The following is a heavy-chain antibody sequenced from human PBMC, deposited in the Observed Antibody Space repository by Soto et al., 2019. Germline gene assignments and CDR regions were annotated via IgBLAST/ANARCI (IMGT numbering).Heavy chain of an antibody. Sequence: SETLSLTCTVSGGSSSSSSYYWGWIRQPPGKGLEWIGSIYYSGSTYYNPSLKSRVTISVDTSKNQFSLKLSSVTAADTAVYYCARISAAGIDYWGQGTLVTVSS. CDR3: ARISAAGIDY. CDR2: IYYSGST. CDR1: GGSSSSSSYY. D-gene: IGHD6-13*01. V-gene: IGHV4-39*01. J-gene: IGHJ4*02.